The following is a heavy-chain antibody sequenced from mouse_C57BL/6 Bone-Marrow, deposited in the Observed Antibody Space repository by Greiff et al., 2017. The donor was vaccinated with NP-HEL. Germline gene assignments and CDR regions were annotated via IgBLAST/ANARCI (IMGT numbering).Heavy chain of an antibody. J-gene: IGHJ3*01. V-gene: IGHV1-82*01. D-gene: IGHD1-1*01. CDR2: IYPGDGDT. CDR3: ARWAIYYYGSSGFAY. CDR1: GYAFSSSW. Sequence: QVQLQQSGPELVKPGASVKISCKASGYAFSSSWMNWVKQRPGKGLEWIGRIYPGDGDTNYNGKFKGKATLTADKSSSTAYMQLSSLTSEDSAVYFCARWAIYYYGSSGFAYWGQGTLVTVSA.